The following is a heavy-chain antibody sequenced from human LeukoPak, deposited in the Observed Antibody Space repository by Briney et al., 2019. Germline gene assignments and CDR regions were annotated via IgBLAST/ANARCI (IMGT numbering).Heavy chain of an antibody. D-gene: IGHD2-21*02. Sequence: ASVKVSCKASGYTFTSYDINWVGQATGQGLEWMGWMNPNSGNTGYAQKFQGRVTMTRNTSISTAYMELSSLRSEDTAVYYCARDEGPYCGGDCYSHWFDPWGQGTLVTVSS. V-gene: IGHV1-8*01. CDR3: ARDEGPYCGGDCYSHWFDP. J-gene: IGHJ5*02. CDR1: GYTFTSYD. CDR2: MNPNSGNT.